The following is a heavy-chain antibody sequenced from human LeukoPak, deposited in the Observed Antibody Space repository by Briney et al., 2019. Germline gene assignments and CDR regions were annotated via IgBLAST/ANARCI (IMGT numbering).Heavy chain of an antibody. CDR3: ACQCWWAAVAGTTLDF. J-gene: IGHJ4*02. V-gene: IGHV3-7*05. CDR2: IKEDGSAK. Sequence: GGSLRLSCIASGFTFSSYWMSWVRQAPGGGLEWVANIKEDGSAKYYVDSVKGRFTISRDNAKNTLYLQMNSLRAEDTALYYCACQCWWAAVAGTTLDFWGQGTLVTVSS. D-gene: IGHD6-19*01. CDR1: GFTFSSYW.